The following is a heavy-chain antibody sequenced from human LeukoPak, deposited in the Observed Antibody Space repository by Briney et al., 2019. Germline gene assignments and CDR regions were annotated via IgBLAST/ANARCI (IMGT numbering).Heavy chain of an antibody. D-gene: IGHD5-12*01. J-gene: IGHJ4*02. CDR2: ISSSSSYI. Sequence: GGSLRLSCVTSGFTFSTYSMNWVRQAPGKGLEWVSSISSSSSYIYYADSVKGRFTISRDNAKNSLYLQMNSLRDEDTAVYYCARAMRSGYDYWGQGTLVTVSS. CDR1: GFTFSTYS. CDR3: ARAMRSGYDY. V-gene: IGHV3-21*01.